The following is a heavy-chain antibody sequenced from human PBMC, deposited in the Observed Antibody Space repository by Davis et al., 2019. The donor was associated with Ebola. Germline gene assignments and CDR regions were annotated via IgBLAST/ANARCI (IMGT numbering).Heavy chain of an antibody. D-gene: IGHD2-15*01. CDR1: EFTFSSYS. J-gene: IGHJ6*02. Sequence: GESLKISCVASEFTFSSYSMNWVRQAPGKGLEWVSYISSSSSTIYYADSVKGRFTISRDNAKNSLYLQMNSLRDEDTGVYYCARGLLYYYYGMDVWGQGTTVTVSS. CDR2: ISSSSSTI. V-gene: IGHV3-48*02. CDR3: ARGLLYYYYGMDV.